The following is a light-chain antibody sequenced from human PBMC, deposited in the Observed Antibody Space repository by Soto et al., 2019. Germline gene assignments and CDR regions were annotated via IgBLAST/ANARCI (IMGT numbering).Light chain of an antibody. Sequence: QSALTQPASVSGSPGQSITISCTGTSRDVGAYNYVSWYQHHPGKAPKLIIHEVTNRPSGVSDRFSGSKSGNTASLTISGLQAEDEADYYCSSHTSISTWAFGGGTQLTVL. V-gene: IGLV2-14*01. CDR1: SRDVGAYNY. CDR3: SSHTSISTWA. CDR2: EVT. J-gene: IGLJ3*02.